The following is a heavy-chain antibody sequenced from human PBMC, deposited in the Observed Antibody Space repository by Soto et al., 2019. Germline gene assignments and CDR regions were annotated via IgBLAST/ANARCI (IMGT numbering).Heavy chain of an antibody. D-gene: IGHD3-22*01. V-gene: IGHV4-30-4*01. Sequence: SETLSLTCTVSGGSISRGDYYWTWIRQPPGKGLEWIGYIFHTGSTSYNPSLRSRITFSIDTSKNQFSLKRSSVTAADTAVYYCARDNYFYDTSGYPWGQGTLVTVSS. CDR3: ARDNYFYDTSGYP. CDR2: IFHTGST. J-gene: IGHJ5*02. CDR1: GGSISRGDYY.